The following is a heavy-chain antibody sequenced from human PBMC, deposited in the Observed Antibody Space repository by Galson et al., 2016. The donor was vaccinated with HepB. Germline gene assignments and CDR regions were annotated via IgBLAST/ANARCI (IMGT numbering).Heavy chain of an antibody. D-gene: IGHD4-17*01. V-gene: IGHV1-18*01. CDR1: GYTFSSFP. Sequence: SVKVSCKASGYTFSSFPVTWVRQAPGQGLEWMGWISSYNGRTNYTERLQGRVTMTTDTSTATAYMELRNLTSDDTARYYCARVLKFYGDSTWFDSWGQGTLVTVSS. J-gene: IGHJ5*01. CDR2: ISSYNGRT. CDR3: ARVLKFYGDSTWFDS.